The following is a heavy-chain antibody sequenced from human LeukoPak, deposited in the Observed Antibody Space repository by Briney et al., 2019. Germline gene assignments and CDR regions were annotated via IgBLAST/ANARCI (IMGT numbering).Heavy chain of an antibody. CDR1: GGTFSSYA. D-gene: IGHD6-13*01. V-gene: IGHV1-69*04. CDR2: IIPILGIA. J-gene: IGHJ6*02. Sequence: GSSVKVCCKASGGTFSSYAISWVRQAPGQGLEWMGRIIPILGIANYAQKFQGRVTITADKSTSTAYMELSSLRSEDTAVYYCARGKQQLTLGLYYYYYYGMDVWGQGTTVTVSS. CDR3: ARGKQQLTLGLYYYYYYGMDV.